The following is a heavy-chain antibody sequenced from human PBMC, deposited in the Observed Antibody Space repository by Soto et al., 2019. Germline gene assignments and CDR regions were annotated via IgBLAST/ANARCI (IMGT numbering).Heavy chain of an antibody. CDR1: VGSISIGGYY. J-gene: IGHJ5*02. V-gene: IGHV4-31*03. CDR3: ASTAYCGGDCYGGWFDP. CDR2: IYYSGST. D-gene: IGHD2-21*02. Sequence: TLSLTCTVSVGSISIGGYYWSWIRQHPGKGLEWIGYIYYSGSTYYNPSLKSRVTISVDTSKNQFSLKLRSVTAADTAVYYCASTAYCGGDCYGGWFDPWGQGTLVTVSS.